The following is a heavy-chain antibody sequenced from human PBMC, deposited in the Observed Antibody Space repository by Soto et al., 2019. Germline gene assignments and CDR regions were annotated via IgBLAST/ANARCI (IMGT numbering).Heavy chain of an antibody. D-gene: IGHD3-22*01. CDR2: IYFRGNT. Sequence: SETLSLTCSVSGDSISRIDYYWTWIRQHPEKGLEWIGNIYFRGNTYYSPPLESRLTISVDTSKNQFSLKLTSVTAADTAVYYCAREGGSYDSGGYLIRGAFDIWGQGTMVTVSS. CDR1: GDSISRIDYY. J-gene: IGHJ3*02. V-gene: IGHV4-31*03. CDR3: AREGGSYDSGGYLIRGAFDI.